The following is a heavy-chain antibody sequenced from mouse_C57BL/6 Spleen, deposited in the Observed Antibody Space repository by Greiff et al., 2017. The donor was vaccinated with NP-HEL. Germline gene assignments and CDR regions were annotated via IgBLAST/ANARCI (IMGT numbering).Heavy chain of an antibody. J-gene: IGHJ3*01. Sequence: QIQLQQSGAELVRPGASVTLSCKASGYTFTDYEMHWVKQTPVHGLEWIGAIDPETGGTAYNQKFKGKAILTADKSSSTAYMELRSLTSADSAVYYCTRGSFFAYWGQGTLVTVSA. D-gene: IGHD1-1*01. CDR2: IDPETGGT. CDR1: GYTFTDYE. CDR3: TRGSFFAY. V-gene: IGHV1-15*01.